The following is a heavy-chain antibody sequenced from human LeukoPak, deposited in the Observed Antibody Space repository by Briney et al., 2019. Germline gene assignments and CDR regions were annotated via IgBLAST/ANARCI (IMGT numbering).Heavy chain of an antibody. D-gene: IGHD6-19*01. J-gene: IGHJ4*02. CDR3: ARDRSRSIAVAGTGDY. CDR2: VSSGITYK. CDR1: GFCFSSYA. V-gene: IGHV3-21*01. Sequence: GVSQRLSCAASGFCFSSYAMSWVHQDPGKGLEWVSAVSSGITYKYYADSAKGRFTISRDNAKNSVYLQMSSLRAEDPAVYYCARDRSRSIAVAGTGDYWGQGTLVTVSS.